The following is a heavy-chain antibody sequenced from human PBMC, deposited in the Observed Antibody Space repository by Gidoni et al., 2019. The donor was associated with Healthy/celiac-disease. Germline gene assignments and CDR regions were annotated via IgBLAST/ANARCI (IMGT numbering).Heavy chain of an antibody. Sequence: EVQLVESGGGLVQPGRSLRLSCAASGFPFDDYAMHWVRQAPGKGLEWVSGISWNSGSIGYADSVKGRFTIYRDNAKNALYLQMNSLRAEDTALYYCAKETTTVVTYYFDYWGQGTLVTVSS. CDR1: GFPFDDYA. CDR3: AKETTTVVTYYFDY. D-gene: IGHD4-17*01. V-gene: IGHV3-9*01. CDR2: ISWNSGSI. J-gene: IGHJ4*02.